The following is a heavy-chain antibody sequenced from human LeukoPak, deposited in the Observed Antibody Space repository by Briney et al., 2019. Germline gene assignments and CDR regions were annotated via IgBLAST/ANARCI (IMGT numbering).Heavy chain of an antibody. Sequence: GGSLRLSCAASGFTFSSYWMHWVRQPPGKGLVWVSRMNSDGSSTNYADSVKGRFTISRDNAKNTLYLHMNSLRAEDTAVYYCARDSQLTSDWSLNWFDPWGQGTLVTVSS. V-gene: IGHV3-74*01. CDR3: ARDSQLTSDWSLNWFDP. CDR2: MNSDGSST. CDR1: GFTFSSYW. D-gene: IGHD6-19*01. J-gene: IGHJ5*02.